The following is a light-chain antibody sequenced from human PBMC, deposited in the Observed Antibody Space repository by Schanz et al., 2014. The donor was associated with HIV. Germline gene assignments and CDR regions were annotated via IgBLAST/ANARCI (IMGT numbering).Light chain of an antibody. CDR2: GVF. J-gene: IGLJ3*02. Sequence: QSALTQPASVSGSPGQPITISCTGTSSDVGYYKYVSWYQQHPGKAPKAVIYGVFDRPSGISNRFSGSKSGNTASLTISGLQPEDEADYYCSSYTSSSTGVFGGGTKLTVL. CDR1: SSDVGYYKY. CDR3: SSYTSSSTGV. V-gene: IGLV2-14*03.